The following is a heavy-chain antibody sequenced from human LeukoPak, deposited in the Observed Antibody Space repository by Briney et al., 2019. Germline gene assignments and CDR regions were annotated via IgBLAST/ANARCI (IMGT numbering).Heavy chain of an antibody. V-gene: IGHV3-23*01. D-gene: IGHD3-22*01. Sequence: PGGSLRLSCAASGAIFSNHAMSWVRQAPGKGLEWVSLISGTGVTTYYAASVKGRFTISRDNSKNTLYLQMNSLRAEDTAVYYCAKDDLGDITMITAYWGQGTLVTVSS. CDR3: AKDDLGDITMITAY. J-gene: IGHJ4*02. CDR1: GAIFSNHA. CDR2: ISGTGVTT.